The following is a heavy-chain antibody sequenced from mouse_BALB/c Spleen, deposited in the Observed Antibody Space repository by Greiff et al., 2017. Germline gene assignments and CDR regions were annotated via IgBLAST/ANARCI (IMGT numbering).Heavy chain of an antibody. J-gene: IGHJ2*01. Sequence: EVQLQQSGAELVKPGASVKLSCTASGFNIKDTYMHWVKQRPEQGLEWIGRIDPANGNTKYDPKFQGKATITADTSSNTAYLQLSSLTSEDTAVYYCDLPYIATVGADYWGQGTTLTVSS. V-gene: IGHV14-3*02. CDR1: GFNIKDTY. CDR2: IDPANGNT. D-gene: IGHD1-1*01. CDR3: DLPYIATVGADY.